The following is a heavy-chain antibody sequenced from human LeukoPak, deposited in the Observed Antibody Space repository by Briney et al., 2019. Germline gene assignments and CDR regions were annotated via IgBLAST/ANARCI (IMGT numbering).Heavy chain of an antibody. V-gene: IGHV1-2*02. D-gene: IGHD2/OR15-2a*01. CDR2: INSDTGGT. J-gene: IGHJ6*02. CDR1: GYTFTDYF. Sequence: ASVKVSCKASGYTFTDYFIHWARQAPGQGLEWMGWINSDTGGTNFAQRFQGRVTMTRDTSITTAYMELSRLRSDDTAVYYCARRKYSNAVTYGMDVWGQGTSVTVSS. CDR3: ARRKYSNAVTYGMDV.